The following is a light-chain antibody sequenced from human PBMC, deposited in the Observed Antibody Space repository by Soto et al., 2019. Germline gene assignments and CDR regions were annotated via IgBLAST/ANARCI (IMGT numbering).Light chain of an antibody. V-gene: IGLV2-14*01. J-gene: IGLJ1*01. CDR3: SSYTSSSIL. CDR2: DVS. Sequence: QSVLTQPASVSGSPGQSITISCTGTSSDVGGYNHVSWYQQYPGKAPKVMIYDVSNRPSGVSNRFSGSKSGNTASLTISGLQAEDEADYYCSSYTSSSILFGTGTKVT. CDR1: SSDVGGYNH.